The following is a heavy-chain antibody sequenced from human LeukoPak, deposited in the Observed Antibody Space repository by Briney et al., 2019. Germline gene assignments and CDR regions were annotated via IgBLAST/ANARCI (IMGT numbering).Heavy chain of an antibody. J-gene: IGHJ4*02. Sequence: PSETLSLTCAVSGYSISSGYYWGWIRQPPGKGLEWIGSIYHSGSTYYNPSLKSRVTISVDTSKNQFSLKLSSVTAADTAVYYCASRGYSYGTLYYFDYWDQGTLVTVSS. CDR3: ASRGYSYGTLYYFDY. CDR1: GYSISSGYY. D-gene: IGHD5-18*01. CDR2: IYHSGST. V-gene: IGHV4-38-2*01.